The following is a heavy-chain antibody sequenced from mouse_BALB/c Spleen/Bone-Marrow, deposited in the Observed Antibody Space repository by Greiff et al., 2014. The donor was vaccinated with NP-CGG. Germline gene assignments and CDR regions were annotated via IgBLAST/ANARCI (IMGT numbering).Heavy chain of an antibody. Sequence: EVQGVESGAELVEPGASVKLSCTASGFNIKDTYMHWVKQRPEQGLEWIGRIDPANGNTKYDPKFQGKATITADTSSNTAYLQLSSLTSEDTAVYYCARWEYYAMDYWGQGTSVTVSS. CDR1: GFNIKDTY. D-gene: IGHD4-1*01. V-gene: IGHV14-3*02. J-gene: IGHJ4*01. CDR3: ARWEYYAMDY. CDR2: IDPANGNT.